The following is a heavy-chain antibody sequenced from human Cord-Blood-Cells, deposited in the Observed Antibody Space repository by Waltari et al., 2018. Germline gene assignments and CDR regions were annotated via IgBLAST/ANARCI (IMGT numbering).Heavy chain of an antibody. CDR1: GYTLTELS. CDR3: ATVVLQRGSYAFDI. D-gene: IGHD1-26*01. J-gene: IGHJ3*02. CDR2: FDPEDGET. Sequence: QVQLVQSGAEVKKPGASVKVSCKVSGYTLTELSMHWVRQSPGKGLEWMGGFDPEDGETIYTQKFQGRVTMTEDTSTDTAYMKLGSMRSEDRAVDSCATVVLQRGSYAFDIWGQGTMVTVSS. V-gene: IGHV1-24*01.